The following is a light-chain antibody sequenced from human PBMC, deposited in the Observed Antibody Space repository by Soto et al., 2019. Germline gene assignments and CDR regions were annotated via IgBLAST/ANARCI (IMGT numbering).Light chain of an antibody. CDR2: DAS. CDR1: QSISSN. Sequence: EMVMTQSPGTLSVSAGERATLSCRASQSISSNLAWYQQKPDQAPRLLIYDASTRATGIPARFSGSGSGTDFTLAISSLQSEDSAFYYCQQYNYQGTFGQGTKVEIK. V-gene: IGKV3-15*01. J-gene: IGKJ1*01. CDR3: QQYNYQGT.